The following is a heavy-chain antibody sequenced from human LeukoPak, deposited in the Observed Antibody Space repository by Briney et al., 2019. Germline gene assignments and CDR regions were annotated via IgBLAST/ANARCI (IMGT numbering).Heavy chain of an antibody. J-gene: IGHJ6*03. CDR1: GFTFSSYW. V-gene: IGHV3-74*01. D-gene: IGHD6-13*01. CDR2: INSDGSST. Sequence: GGSLRPSCAASGFTFSSYWMHWVRQAPGKGLVWVSRINSDGSSTSYADSVKGRFTISRDNAKNTLYLQMNSLRAEDTAVYYCARAPPQYSSSWYRRDYYYMDVWGKGTTVTVSS. CDR3: ARAPPQYSSSWYRRDYYYMDV.